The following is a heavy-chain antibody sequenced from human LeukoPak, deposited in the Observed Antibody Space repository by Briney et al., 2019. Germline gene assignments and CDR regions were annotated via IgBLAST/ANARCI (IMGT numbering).Heavy chain of an antibody. Sequence: ASVRVSCKASGYTFTNYYMHWVRQAPGQGLEWMGLINPSGGSTSYAQKFQGRITMTRDTSTSTVYMELSSLRSEDTAVYYCAREIGPIQLHLWSSAFDLWGQGTLVTVSS. V-gene: IGHV1-46*01. D-gene: IGHD5-18*01. CDR2: INPSGGST. J-gene: IGHJ4*02. CDR3: AREIGPIQLHLWSSAFDL. CDR1: GYTFTNYY.